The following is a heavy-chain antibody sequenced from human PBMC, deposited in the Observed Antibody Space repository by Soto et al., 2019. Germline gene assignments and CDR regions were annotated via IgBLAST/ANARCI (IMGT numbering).Heavy chain of an antibody. J-gene: IGHJ4*02. Sequence: PGGSLRLSCAASGFTFSTYGMHWVRQTPGKGLEWVSTLSGSGGTTYYADSVKGQFTISRDNSKSTLYLQMNSLRAEDTAVYYCAQTQNDIIDYRGQGTLVTVSS. CDR3: AQTQNDIIDY. D-gene: IGHD3-9*01. CDR2: LSGSGGTT. CDR1: GFTFSTYG. V-gene: IGHV3-23*01.